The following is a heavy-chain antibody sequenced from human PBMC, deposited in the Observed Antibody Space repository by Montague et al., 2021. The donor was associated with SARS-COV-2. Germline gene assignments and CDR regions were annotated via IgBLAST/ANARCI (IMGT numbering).Heavy chain of an antibody. D-gene: IGHD2-8*01. CDR2: MTHCGRT. V-gene: IGHV4-34*01. CDR1: ALRFRGTQ. J-gene: IGHJ4*02. CDR3: ARGQEVYAINGDLNY. Sequence: SETLSLTCSGDALRFRGTQSRSVSPHAGKPVTKSGRMTHCGRTNNNPSLKTRVTISIDTSKNQFSLKLSSVTAADTAVYYCARGQEVYAINGDLNYWGQGTMVTVSS.